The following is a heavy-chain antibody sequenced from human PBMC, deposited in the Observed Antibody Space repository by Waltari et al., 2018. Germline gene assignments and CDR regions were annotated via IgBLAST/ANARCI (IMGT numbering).Heavy chain of an antibody. CDR2: INPNSGGT. V-gene: IGHV1-2*06. CDR1: GYTFTGYY. J-gene: IGHJ4*02. Sequence: QVQLVQSGAEVKKPGASVKVSCKASGYTFTGYYMHWVRQAPGQGLEWMGRINPNSGGTNYEQKFQGRVTMTRDTSISTAYMELSRLRSDDTAVYYCAREARVRELVIDYWGQGTLVTVSS. CDR3: AREARVRELVIDY. D-gene: IGHD1-26*01.